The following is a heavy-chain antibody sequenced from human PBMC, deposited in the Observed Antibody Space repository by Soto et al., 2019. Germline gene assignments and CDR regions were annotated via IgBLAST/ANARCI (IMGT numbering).Heavy chain of an antibody. D-gene: IGHD3-22*01. Sequence: PSETLSLTCAVSGGSISSGGYSWSWIRQPPGKGLEWIGYIYHSGSTYYNPSLKSRVTISVGTSKNQFSLKLSSVTAADTAVYYCARDPDYYDSSGLCLDVWGQRTTVTVSS. J-gene: IGHJ6*02. V-gene: IGHV4-30-2*01. CDR2: IYHSGST. CDR3: ARDPDYYDSSGLCLDV. CDR1: GGSISSGGYS.